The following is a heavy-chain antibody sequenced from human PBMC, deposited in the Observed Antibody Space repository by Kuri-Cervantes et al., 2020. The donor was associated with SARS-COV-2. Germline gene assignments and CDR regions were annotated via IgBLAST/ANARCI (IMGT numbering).Heavy chain of an antibody. J-gene: IGHJ6*02. Sequence: GESLKISCAASGFPFSSYAMSWVRQAPGKGLEWVAGISGNGASTYYADSVKGRFTISRDNSKNTLYLQMNSLRAEDTAVYYCARDRAPDRYCSSTSCYRGMDVWGQGTTVTVSS. CDR3: ARDRAPDRYCSSTSCYRGMDV. D-gene: IGHD2-2*01. CDR2: ISGNGAST. CDR1: GFPFSSYA. V-gene: IGHV3-23*01.